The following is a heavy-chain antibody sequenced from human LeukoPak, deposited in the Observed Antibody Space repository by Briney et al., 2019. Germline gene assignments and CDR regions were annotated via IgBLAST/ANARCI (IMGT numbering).Heavy chain of an antibody. CDR1: GFTLSTYA. CDR3: ANEVRPNDY. J-gene: IGHJ4*02. V-gene: IGHV3-23*01. CDR2: ITSNGNT. D-gene: IGHD4/OR15-4a*01. Sequence: PGGSLRLSCAASGFTLSTYAMTWVRQAPGQGLEWVSGITSNGNTYYAASVKGRFTISRDNSKNTLYVQMNSLRAEDTAVYYCANEVRPNDYWGRGTLVTVSS.